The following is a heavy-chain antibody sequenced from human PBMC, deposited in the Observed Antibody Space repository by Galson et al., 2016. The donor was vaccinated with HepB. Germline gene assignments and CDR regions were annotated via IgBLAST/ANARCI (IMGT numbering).Heavy chain of an antibody. V-gene: IGHV1-18*01. CDR2: INPNDGNR. CDR1: GYTFTTYG. D-gene: IGHD1-26*01. J-gene: IGHJ4*02. Sequence: SVKVSCKASGYTFTTYGIAWVRQAPGQGLEWMGWINPNDGNRNYAQKFQGRVTMTTDTSTGTAYMELRSLRSDDTAVYYCARDTSFIVGDSWSQGTPVTVSS. CDR3: ARDTSFIVGDS.